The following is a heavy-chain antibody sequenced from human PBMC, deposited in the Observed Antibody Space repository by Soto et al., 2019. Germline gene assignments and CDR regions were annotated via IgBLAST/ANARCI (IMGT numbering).Heavy chain of an antibody. Sequence: PGGSLRLSCAASGFTFSSYGMHWVRQAPGKGLEWVAVISYDGSNKYYADSVKGRFTISRDNSKNTLYLQMNSLRAEDTAVYYCAKDSRYLDGSGNDYWGQGTLVTVSS. J-gene: IGHJ4*02. CDR3: AKDSRYLDGSGNDY. CDR2: ISYDGSNK. CDR1: GFTFSSYG. V-gene: IGHV3-30*18. D-gene: IGHD6-19*01.